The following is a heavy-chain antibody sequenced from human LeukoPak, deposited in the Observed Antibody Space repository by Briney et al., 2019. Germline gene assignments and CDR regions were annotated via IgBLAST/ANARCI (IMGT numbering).Heavy chain of an antibody. CDR2: INPNSGGT. D-gene: IGHD6-6*01. J-gene: IGHJ5*02. Sequence: ASVKVSCKASGYTFTDYFIHWVRQAPGQGLEWMGWINPNSGGTNYAQKFQGRVTMTRDTSIRTTYMELSRLSSDDTAVYYCVGHSSSSEGWFDPWGQGTLVTVSS. CDR1: GYTFTDYF. CDR3: VGHSSSSEGWFDP. V-gene: IGHV1-2*02.